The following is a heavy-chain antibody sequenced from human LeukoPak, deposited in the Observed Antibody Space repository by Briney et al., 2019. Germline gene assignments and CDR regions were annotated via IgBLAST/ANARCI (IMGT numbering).Heavy chain of an antibody. J-gene: IGHJ6*02. CDR2: ISYDGSNK. CDR1: GFTFSSYA. Sequence: GRSLRLSCAASGFTFSSYAMHWVRQAPGKGLEWVAVISYDGSNKYYADSVKGRFTISRDNSKNTLYLQMNSLRAEDTAVYYCARATRTLEGGPPADYYYGMDVWGQGTTVTVSS. V-gene: IGHV3-30-3*01. CDR3: ARATRTLEGGPPADYYYGMDV. D-gene: IGHD2-15*01.